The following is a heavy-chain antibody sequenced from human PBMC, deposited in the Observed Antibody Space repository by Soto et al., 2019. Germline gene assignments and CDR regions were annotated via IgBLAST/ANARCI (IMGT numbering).Heavy chain of an antibody. J-gene: IGHJ6*02. CDR1: GGTFSSYA. D-gene: IGHD3-3*01. CDR2: IIPIFGTA. V-gene: IGHV1-69*13. CDR3: ARGGLLRFLEWFLYGMDV. Sequence: SVKVSCKASGGTFSSYAISWVRQAPGQGLEWMGGIIPIFGTANYAQKFQGRVTITADESTSTAYMELSSLRSEDSAVYYCARGGLLRFLEWFLYGMDVCRHVTTVPVSS.